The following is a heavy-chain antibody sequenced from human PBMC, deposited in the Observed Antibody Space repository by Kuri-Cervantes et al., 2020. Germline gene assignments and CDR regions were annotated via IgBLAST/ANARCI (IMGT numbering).Heavy chain of an antibody. J-gene: IGHJ6*02. CDR2: ISYDGSNK. Sequence: GESLKISCAASGFTFSSYGMHWVRQAPGKGLEWVAVISYDGSNKYYADSVKGRFTISRDNSKDTLYLQMNSLRAEDTAVYYCAKRSDYGDYGDHYYYYYGMDVWGQGTTVTVSS. V-gene: IGHV3-30-3*02. CDR1: GFTFSSYG. CDR3: AKRSDYGDYGDHYYYYYGMDV. D-gene: IGHD4-17*01.